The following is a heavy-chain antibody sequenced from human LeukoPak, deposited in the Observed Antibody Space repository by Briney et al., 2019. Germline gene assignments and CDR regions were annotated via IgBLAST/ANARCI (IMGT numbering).Heavy chain of an antibody. D-gene: IGHD3-22*01. CDR3: ARDSGVLTMIVVANDAFDI. V-gene: IGHV4-39*07. J-gene: IGHJ3*02. CDR1: SGSISSSSYY. Sequence: PSETLSLTCTVSSGSISSSSYYWGWIRQPPGKGLEWIGSIYYSGSTYYNPSLKSRVTISVDTSKNQFSLKLSSVTAADTAVYYCARDSGVLTMIVVANDAFDIWGQGTMVTVSS. CDR2: IYYSGST.